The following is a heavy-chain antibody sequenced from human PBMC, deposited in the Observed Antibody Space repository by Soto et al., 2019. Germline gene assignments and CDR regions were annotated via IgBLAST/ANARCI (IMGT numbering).Heavy chain of an antibody. Sequence: HPGGSLRLSCAASGFAFSTFGMNWVRQAPGKGLEWVANIKQDESEKNYLDSVKGRFTISRDNAKNSLYLQMNSLRAEDTAVYYCASDRFRGTYYLRGVTYFFEEWGQGAPVTVSS. CDR2: IKQDESEK. V-gene: IGHV3-7*03. CDR3: ASDRFRGTYYLRGVTYFFEE. CDR1: GFAFSTFG. D-gene: IGHD1-26*01. J-gene: IGHJ4*02.